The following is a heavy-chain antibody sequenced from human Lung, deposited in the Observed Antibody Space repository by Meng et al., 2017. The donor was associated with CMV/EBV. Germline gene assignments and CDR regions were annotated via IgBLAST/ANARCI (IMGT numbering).Heavy chain of an antibody. CDR3: ARLYCSGGSCYTIDY. D-gene: IGHD2-15*01. Sequence: VALGESGCGLNKPGGAVQVSCKASGYTFTSYAMNWVRQAPGRGLEWMGLINTNTGNPTYAQGFTGRFVFSLDTSVSTAYLQISSLKAADTAVYYCARLYCSGGSCYTIDYWGQGTLVTVSS. CDR2: INTNTGNP. V-gene: IGHV7-4-1*02. J-gene: IGHJ4*02. CDR1: GYTFTSYA.